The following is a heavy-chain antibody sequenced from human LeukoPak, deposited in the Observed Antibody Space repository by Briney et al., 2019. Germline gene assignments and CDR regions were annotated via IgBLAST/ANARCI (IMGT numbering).Heavy chain of an antibody. CDR3: ATGYSSGWSAFDI. D-gene: IGHD6-19*01. V-gene: IGHV3-30*03. CDR2: ISYDGSNK. CDR1: GFTFSSYG. J-gene: IGHJ3*02. Sequence: PGRSLRLSCAASGFTFSSYGMHWVRQAPGKGLEWVAVISYDGSNKYYADSVKGRFTISRDNSKSTLYLQMNSLRAEDTAVYYCATGYSSGWSAFDIWGQGTMVTVSS.